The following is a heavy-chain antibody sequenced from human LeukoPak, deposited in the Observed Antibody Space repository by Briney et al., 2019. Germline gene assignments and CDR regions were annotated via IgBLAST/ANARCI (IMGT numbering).Heavy chain of an antibody. V-gene: IGHV3-33*01. D-gene: IGHD3-22*01. CDR1: GFTFSSYG. Sequence: PGGSLRLSCAASGFTFSSYGMHWVRQAPGKGLEWVAVIWYDGSNKYYADSVKGRFTISRDNSKNTLYLQMGSLRAEDMAVYYCARVKDDSSGYYLGDYWGQGTLVTVYS. CDR2: IWYDGSNK. J-gene: IGHJ4*02. CDR3: ARVKDDSSGYYLGDY.